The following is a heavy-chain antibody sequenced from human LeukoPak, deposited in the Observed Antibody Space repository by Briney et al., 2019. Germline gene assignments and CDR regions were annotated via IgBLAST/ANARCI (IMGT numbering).Heavy chain of an antibody. V-gene: IGHV3-48*03. CDR2: ISSSGGTI. CDR3: AGGDSSGYYPIDY. Sequence: TSNNYYWGWVRQAPGKGLEWVSYISSSGGTIYYADSVKGRFTISRDNAKNSLYLQMNSLRAEDTAVYYCAGGDSSGYYPIDYWGQGTLVTVSS. CDR1: TSNNYY. J-gene: IGHJ4*02. D-gene: IGHD3-22*01.